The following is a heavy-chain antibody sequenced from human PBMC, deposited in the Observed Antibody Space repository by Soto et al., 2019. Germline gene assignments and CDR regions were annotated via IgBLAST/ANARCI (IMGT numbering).Heavy chain of an antibody. CDR1: GYTFTDYD. V-gene: IGHV1-8*01. CDR2: VNPTSGNT. CDR3: ASWAGYSK. D-gene: IGHD3-9*01. Sequence: QVQLVQSGAEVKKPGASVKVSCKVSGYTFTDYDINWVRQASGQGLEWMGWVNPTSGNTGYAQKFQGRVTMTTNTSISTAYMELSSLRSEDTAVYYCASWAGYSKWGQGTLVTVST. J-gene: IGHJ4*02.